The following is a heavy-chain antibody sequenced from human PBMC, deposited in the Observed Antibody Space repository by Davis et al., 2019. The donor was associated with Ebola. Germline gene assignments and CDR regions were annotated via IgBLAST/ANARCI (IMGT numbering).Heavy chain of an antibody. CDR1: GFTFSGSG. CDR3: AAPAGTVGKFDY. J-gene: IGHJ4*01. V-gene: IGHV1-58*02. Sequence: SVTVSCMAFGFTFSGSGMQWVRQARGQRREWIGSIVVGSGNTNYAQKFRQRVTMTRDMSTSTVYMELRSLRFEDTAVYYCAAPAGTVGKFDYRGQGTLVTVSS. CDR2: IVVGSGNT. D-gene: IGHD1-14*01.